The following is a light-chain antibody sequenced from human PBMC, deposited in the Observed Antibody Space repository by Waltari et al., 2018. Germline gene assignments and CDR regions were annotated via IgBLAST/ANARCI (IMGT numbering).Light chain of an antibody. Sequence: QSVLTQPPSVSAAPGQRVTISCSGGSSNIGNNYVSWYRQFPGTAPKLLIYEGSERPSGIPCRFSGSKSGTSATLDITGRQAGDEADYYCGTWDSSLSGAVFGGGTHLTVL. V-gene: IGLV1-51*02. J-gene: IGLJ7*01. CDR1: SSNIGNNY. CDR2: EGS. CDR3: GTWDSSLSGAV.